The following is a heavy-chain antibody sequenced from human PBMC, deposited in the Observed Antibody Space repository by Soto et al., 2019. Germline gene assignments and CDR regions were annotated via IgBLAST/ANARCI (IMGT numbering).Heavy chain of an antibody. CDR1: GYSFTSYW. J-gene: IGHJ6*03. V-gene: IGHV5-51*01. D-gene: IGHD3-3*01. Sequence: GESLKISCKGSGYSFTSYWIGWVRQMPGKGLEWMGIIYPGESDTRYSPSFQGQVTISADKSISTAYLQWSSLKASDTAMYYCARLPYYDFGSGFSRETYYYYYYMDVWGKGTTVTVSS. CDR2: IYPGESDT. CDR3: ARLPYYDFGSGFSRETYYYYYYMDV.